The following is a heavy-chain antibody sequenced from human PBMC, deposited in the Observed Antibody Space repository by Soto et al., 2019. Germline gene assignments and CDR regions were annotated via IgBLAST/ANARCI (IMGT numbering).Heavy chain of an antibody. Sequence: QVQLVQSGTEVKKPGASVKVSCKASGYTFTSYGIGWVRQAPGQGLERMGWISAYNGKTHYPQKFQGQVTMTTDTSTSTAYMELRSLRYDDTAVYFCAKADSNYAGSFSYYYMDVWGKGAMVTVSS. V-gene: IGHV1-18*01. J-gene: IGHJ6*03. CDR3: AKADSNYAGSFSYYYMDV. CDR2: ISAYNGKT. D-gene: IGHD4-4*01. CDR1: GYTFTSYG.